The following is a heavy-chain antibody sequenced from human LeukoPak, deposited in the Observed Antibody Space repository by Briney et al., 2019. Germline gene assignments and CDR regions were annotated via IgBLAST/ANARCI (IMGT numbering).Heavy chain of an antibody. CDR1: GFTFSSYA. J-gene: IGHJ4*02. CDR2: ISDTGATT. D-gene: IGHD2-15*01. Sequence: GGSLRLSCAGSGFTFSSYAMSWVRQAPGKGLEWVSAISDTGATTYDADSVKGRFTISRDNSKNTLYLQMNSLRAEDTAVYYCAKETGYCSGGSCYYFDYWGQGTLVTVSS. V-gene: IGHV3-23*01. CDR3: AKETGYCSGGSCYYFDY.